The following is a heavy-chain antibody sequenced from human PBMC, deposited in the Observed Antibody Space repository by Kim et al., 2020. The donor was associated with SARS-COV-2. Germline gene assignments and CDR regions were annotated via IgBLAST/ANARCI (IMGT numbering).Heavy chain of an antibody. CDR2: ISWNSGSK. V-gene: IGHV3-9*01. CDR1: GFVFDDYA. Sequence: GGSLRLSCAASGFVFDDYAMHWVRQAPGKGLECVSSISWNSGSKGYAESVKGRFTISRDSAKSSLYLQMNSLRNEDTAVYYCAKDKGSSRSWGLDVWGQGTTVTVSS. J-gene: IGHJ6*02. CDR3: AKDKGSSRSWGLDV. D-gene: IGHD3-22*01.